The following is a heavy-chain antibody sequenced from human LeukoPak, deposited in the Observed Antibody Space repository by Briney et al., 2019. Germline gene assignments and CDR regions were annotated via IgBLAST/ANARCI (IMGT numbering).Heavy chain of an antibody. CDR1: VYTFTTYG. J-gene: IGHJ4*02. CDR3: ARGEVSASLDYFDF. V-gene: IGHV1-18*01. D-gene: IGHD1-14*01. Sequence: ASVKVSCKTSVYTFTTYGVSWVHQAPGHGLEWMGWVSGYTGNTNYAERFQRRVTMTIDASTSTVYMELTNLRSDDTAVYFCARGEVSASLDYFDFWGQGTLVTVS. CDR2: VSGYTGNT.